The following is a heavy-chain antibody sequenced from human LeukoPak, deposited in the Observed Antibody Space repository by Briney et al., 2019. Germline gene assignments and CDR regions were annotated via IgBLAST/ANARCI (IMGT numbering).Heavy chain of an antibody. CDR2: IYTSGST. D-gene: IGHD2-15*01. CDR1: GGSISSGSYY. Sequence: PSETLSLTCTVSGGSISSGSYYWSWIRQPAGKGLEWIGRIYTSGSTNYNPSLKSRVTISVDTSKNQFSLKLSSVTAADTAVYYCARGDCSGGSCFFDYWGQGTLVTVSS. J-gene: IGHJ4*02. CDR3: ARGDCSGGSCFFDY. V-gene: IGHV4-61*02.